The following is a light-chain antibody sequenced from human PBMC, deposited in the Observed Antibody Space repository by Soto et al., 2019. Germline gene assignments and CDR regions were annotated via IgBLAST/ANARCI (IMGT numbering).Light chain of an antibody. CDR3: QQRSNWPPWT. J-gene: IGKJ1*01. CDR1: ESVRTS. Sequence: ETVLTQSPGTLSLSPGERATLSCRASESVRTSLAWYQQKPGQAPSLLIYGASKRATGIPARFSGSGSGTDFTLTISSLEPEDFAVYYCQQRSNWPPWTFGQGTKVDIK. V-gene: IGKV3-11*01. CDR2: GAS.